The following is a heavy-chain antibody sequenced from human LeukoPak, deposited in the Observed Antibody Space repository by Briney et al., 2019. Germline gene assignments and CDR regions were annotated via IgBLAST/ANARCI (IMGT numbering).Heavy chain of an antibody. Sequence: AGGSLRLSCAASGFTFSSYSMNWVRQAPGKGLEWVSSISCSSSYIYYADSVKGRFTISRDNAKNSLYLQMNSLRAEDTAVYYCARVNTYYYGSGAIDYWGQGTLVTVSS. CDR1: GFTFSSYS. D-gene: IGHD3-10*01. CDR2: ISCSSSYI. CDR3: ARVNTYYYGSGAIDY. J-gene: IGHJ4*02. V-gene: IGHV3-21*01.